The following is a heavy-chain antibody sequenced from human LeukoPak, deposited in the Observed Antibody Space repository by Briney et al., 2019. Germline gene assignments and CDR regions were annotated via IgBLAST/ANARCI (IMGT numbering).Heavy chain of an antibody. CDR3: AREVRYSSGLYYFDY. J-gene: IGHJ4*02. Sequence: GGSLRLSCAASGFTFSSYSMNWVRQAPGKGLEWVSSISSSSSYIYYADSVKGRFTISRDNAKNSLYLQMNGLRAEDTAVYYCAREVRYSSGLYYFDYWGQGTLVTVSS. V-gene: IGHV3-21*01. CDR2: ISSSSSYI. D-gene: IGHD6-19*01. CDR1: GFTFSSYS.